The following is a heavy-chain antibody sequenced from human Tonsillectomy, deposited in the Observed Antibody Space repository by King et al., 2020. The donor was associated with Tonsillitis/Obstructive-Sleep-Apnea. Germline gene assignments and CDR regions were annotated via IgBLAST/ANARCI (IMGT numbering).Heavy chain of an antibody. D-gene: IGHD3-9*01. CDR1: GFSFINARMG. J-gene: IGHJ4*02. V-gene: IGHV2-26*01. CDR3: ARRIDYDILTGPFDY. CDR2: IFSKDEK. Sequence: TLNESGPVLVKPTETLTLTCTVSGFSFINARMGVSWIRQPPGKALEWLAHIFSKDEKSYSTSLKSRLTISKDTSKSQVVLTMTNMDPVDTATYYCARRIDYDILTGPFDYWGQGTLVTVSS.